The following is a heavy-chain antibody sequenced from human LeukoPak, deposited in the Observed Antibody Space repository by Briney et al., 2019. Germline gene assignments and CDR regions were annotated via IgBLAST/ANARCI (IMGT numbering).Heavy chain of an antibody. CDR3: ARDYSSSPNWFDP. CDR2: MNPNSGNT. CDR1: GYTFTSYD. V-gene: IGHV1-8*01. D-gene: IGHD6-13*01. J-gene: IGHJ5*02. Sequence: ASVKVSCKASGYTFTSYDINWVRQATGQGLEWMGWMNPNSGNTGYAQKFQGRVAMTRNTSISTAYMELSSLRSEDTAVYYCARDYSSSPNWFDPWGQGTLVTVSS.